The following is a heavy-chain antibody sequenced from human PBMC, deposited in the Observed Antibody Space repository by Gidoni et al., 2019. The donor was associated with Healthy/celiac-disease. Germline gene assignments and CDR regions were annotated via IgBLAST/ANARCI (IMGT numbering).Heavy chain of an antibody. D-gene: IGHD2-21*02. J-gene: IGHJ4*02. V-gene: IGHV3-74*01. Sequence: EVQLVESGGGLVQPGGSLRLSCAASGFPFSSHWMHWVRQVPGKGLVWVARINSDGSSTSYADSVKGRFTISRDNAKNTLYLQMNSLRGEDTAVYYCARRYDCGGDCPFDYWGQGTLVTVSS. CDR1: GFPFSSHW. CDR3: ARRYDCGGDCPFDY. CDR2: INSDGSST.